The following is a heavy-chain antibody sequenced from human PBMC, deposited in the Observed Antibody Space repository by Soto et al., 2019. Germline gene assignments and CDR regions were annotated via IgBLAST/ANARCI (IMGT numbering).Heavy chain of an antibody. CDR3: AKERAARPHRYYGMDV. Sequence: GGSLRLSCAASGFTFSSYGMHWVRQAPGKGLEWVAVIWYDGSNKYYADSVKGRFTISRDNSKNTLYLQMNSLRAEDTAVYYCAKERAARPHRYYGMDVWGQGTTVTVSS. CDR1: GFTFSSYG. CDR2: IWYDGSNK. J-gene: IGHJ6*02. V-gene: IGHV3-30*02. D-gene: IGHD6-6*01.